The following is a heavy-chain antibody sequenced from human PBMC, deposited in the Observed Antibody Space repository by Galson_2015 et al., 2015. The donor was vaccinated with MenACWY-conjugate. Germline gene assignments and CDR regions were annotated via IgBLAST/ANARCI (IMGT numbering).Heavy chain of an antibody. CDR1: GGSISSSSYY. CDR3: ASGEYYYDSSGYPAPHDYGVYYYGMDV. Sequence: ETLSLTCTVSGGSISSSSYYWGWIRQPPGKGLEWIGSIYYSGSTYYNPSLKSRVTISVDTSKNQFSLKLSSVTAADTAVYYCASGEYYYDSSGYPAPHDYGVYYYGMDVWGQGTTVTVSS. D-gene: IGHD3-22*01. J-gene: IGHJ6*02. V-gene: IGHV4-39*07. CDR2: IYYSGST.